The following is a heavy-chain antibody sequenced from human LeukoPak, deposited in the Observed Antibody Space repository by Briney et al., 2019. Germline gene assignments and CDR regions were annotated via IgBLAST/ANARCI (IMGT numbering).Heavy chain of an antibody. V-gene: IGHV1-69*04. CDR3: ARDKVTTVDY. Sequence: ASVKVSCKASGGTFSSYAISWVRQAPGQGLEWMGRIIPILGIANYAQKLQGGVTITADKSTSTAYMELSSLRSEDTAVYYCARDKVTTVDYWGQGTLVTVSS. CDR1: GGTFSSYA. J-gene: IGHJ4*02. D-gene: IGHD4-17*01. CDR2: IIPILGIA.